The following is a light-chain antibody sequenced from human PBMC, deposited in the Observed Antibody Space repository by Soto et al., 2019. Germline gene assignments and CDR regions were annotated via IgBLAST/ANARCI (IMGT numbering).Light chain of an antibody. CDR2: RNI. CDR3: QSYDSSLSGVV. J-gene: IGLJ3*02. V-gene: IGLV1-40*01. Sequence: QSVLTQPPSVSGALGQRVTISCTGRSSNIGAGYDVHWYHQLPGTAPKLLIYRNINRPSGVPDRFSGSQSGTSASLAITGLQAEDEADYFCQSYDSSLSGVVFGGGTKLTVL. CDR1: SSNIGAGYD.